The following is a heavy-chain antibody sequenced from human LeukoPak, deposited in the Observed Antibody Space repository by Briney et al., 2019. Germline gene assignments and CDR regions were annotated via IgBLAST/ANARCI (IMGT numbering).Heavy chain of an antibody. Sequence: SETLSLTCTVSGGSISSYYWSWIRQPPGKGLEWIGYIYYSGSTNYNPSLKSRVTISVDTSKNQFSLKLSSVTAADTAVYYCARGGAYCGCDCYSFFDYWGQGTLVTVSS. J-gene: IGHJ4*02. V-gene: IGHV4-59*01. CDR3: ARGGAYCGCDCYSFFDY. D-gene: IGHD2-21*02. CDR1: GGSISSYY. CDR2: IYYSGST.